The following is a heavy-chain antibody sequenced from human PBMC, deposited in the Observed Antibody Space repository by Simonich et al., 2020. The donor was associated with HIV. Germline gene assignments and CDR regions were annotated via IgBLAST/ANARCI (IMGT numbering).Heavy chain of an antibody. J-gene: IGHJ3*02. CDR1: GYTCIGYY. CDR3: ARSRSGPFDAFDI. Sequence: QVQLVQSGAEVKKPGASVKVSCKASGYTCIGYYMHWGGQAPGQGLEWMGRFNPNSGGTNYAQKFQGRVTMTRDTSISTAYMELSRLRSDDTAVYYCARSRSGPFDAFDIWGQGTMVTVSS. D-gene: IGHD3-3*01. CDR2: FNPNSGGT. V-gene: IGHV1-2*06.